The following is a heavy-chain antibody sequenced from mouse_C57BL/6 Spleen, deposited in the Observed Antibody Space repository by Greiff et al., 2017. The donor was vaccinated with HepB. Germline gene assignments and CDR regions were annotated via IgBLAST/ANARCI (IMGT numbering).Heavy chain of an antibody. Sequence: EVQRVESGGGLVKPGGSLKLSCAASGFTFSSYAMSWVRQTPEKRLEWVATISDGGSYTYYPDNVKGRFTISRDNAKNNLYLQMSHLKSEDTAMYYCANYYGSSYEGHYAMDYWGQGTSVTVSS. J-gene: IGHJ4*01. CDR1: GFTFSSYA. CDR2: ISDGGSYT. V-gene: IGHV5-4*01. CDR3: ANYYGSSYEGHYAMDY. D-gene: IGHD1-1*01.